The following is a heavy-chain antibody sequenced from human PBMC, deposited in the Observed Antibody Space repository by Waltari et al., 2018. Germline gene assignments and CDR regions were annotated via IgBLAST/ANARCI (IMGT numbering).Heavy chain of an antibody. D-gene: IGHD1-1*01. V-gene: IGHV3-30*02. J-gene: IGHJ4*02. Sequence: QVQLVESGGGVVQPGGSLRLSCAASGFTFSSYGMHWVRQAPGKGLEWVAFIRYDGSNKYYADSVKGRFTISRDNSKNTLYLQMNSLRSEDTAVYYCARRTRRCGCLEDWGQGTLVTVSS. CDR3: ARRTRRCGCLED. CDR1: GFTFSSYG. CDR2: IRYDGSNK.